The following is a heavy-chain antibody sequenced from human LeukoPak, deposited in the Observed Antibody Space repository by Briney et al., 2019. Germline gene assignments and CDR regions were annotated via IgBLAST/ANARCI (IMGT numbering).Heavy chain of an antibody. V-gene: IGHV4-39*07. Sequence: PSETLSLTCTVSGGSISSSSYYWGWIRQPPGKGLEWIGEIYYRGNTNYNPSLKSRVSISVDRSRNQFSLKLSSVTAADTAVYYCTTYYDSGGYRFDYWGQGILVTVSP. CDR1: GGSISSSSYY. J-gene: IGHJ4*02. CDR3: TTYYDSGGYRFDY. D-gene: IGHD3-22*01. CDR2: IYYRGNT.